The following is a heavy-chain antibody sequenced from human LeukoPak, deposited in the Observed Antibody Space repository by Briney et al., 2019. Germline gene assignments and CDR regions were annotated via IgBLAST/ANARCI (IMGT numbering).Heavy chain of an antibody. D-gene: IGHD2-2*03. J-gene: IGHJ6*03. Sequence: SVKVSCKASGGTFSSYAISWVRQAPGQGLEWMGGIIPIFGTANYAQKFQGRVTITTDESTSTAYMELSSLRSEDTAVYYCARYGYCSSTSCYRFDYYYMDVWGKGTTVTVSS. V-gene: IGHV1-69*05. CDR2: IIPIFGTA. CDR1: GGTFSSYA. CDR3: ARYGYCSSTSCYRFDYYYMDV.